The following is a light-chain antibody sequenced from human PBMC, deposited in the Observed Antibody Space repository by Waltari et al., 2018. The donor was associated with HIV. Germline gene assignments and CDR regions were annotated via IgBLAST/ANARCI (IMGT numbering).Light chain of an antibody. CDR3: SSCAGGDTWV. Sequence: QSALTQPASVSGSPGQSITISCAGTGAEVGAYNYVAWYQKLPDTVPKLIIYDVVSRPSVVSDRFSGSKSGNTASLTISGLQAEDAGDYYCSSCAGGDTWVFGGGTKLTVL. CDR2: DVV. J-gene: IGLJ3*02. V-gene: IGLV2-14*03. CDR1: GAEVGAYNY.